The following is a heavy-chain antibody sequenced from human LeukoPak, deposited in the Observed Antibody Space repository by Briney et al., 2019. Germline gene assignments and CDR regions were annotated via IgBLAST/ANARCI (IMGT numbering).Heavy chain of an antibody. D-gene: IGHD3-10*01. CDR3: STDGEYGSGTYCDF. CDR2: IQSKSDGGTT. J-gene: IGHJ4*01. Sequence: GGSLRLSCEASGFRFNKAWMNWVRQAPGKGPEWVGRIQSKSDGGTTEYAAPVKGRFTISRDDSKNTLYLQMSSLNAEDTALYYCSTDGEYGSGTYCDFWGQGTLVAVSS. CDR1: GFRFNKAW. V-gene: IGHV3-15*01.